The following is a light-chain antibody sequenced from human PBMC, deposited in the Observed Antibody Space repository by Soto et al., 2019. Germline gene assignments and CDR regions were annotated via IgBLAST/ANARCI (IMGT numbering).Light chain of an antibody. CDR1: QGISNY. V-gene: IGKV1-27*01. CDR2: AAS. Sequence: DIQMTQSPSSLSASVGDRVTITCRASQGISNYLAWYQQKPGKVPKLLIYAASTLQAGVPSRFSGSGSGTDFTLNISSLQPEDVATYYCQKYNSAPRTFGQGNKVEIK. CDR3: QKYNSAPRT. J-gene: IGKJ1*01.